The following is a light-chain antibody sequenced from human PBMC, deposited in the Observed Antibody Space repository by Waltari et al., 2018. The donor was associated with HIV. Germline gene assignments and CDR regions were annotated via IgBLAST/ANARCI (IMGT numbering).Light chain of an antibody. J-gene: IGLJ1*01. CDR2: DVS. CDR3: SSYTSSSTYV. Sequence: QSALTPPASVSGSPGQSITISCTGTSSDVGGYNYVSWYQQHPVKAPKRMIYDVSNRRSGVSNRYCGSKSGNTASLTISGLQAEDEADYYCSSYTSSSTYVFGTGTKVTVL. CDR1: SSDVGGYNY. V-gene: IGLV2-14*03.